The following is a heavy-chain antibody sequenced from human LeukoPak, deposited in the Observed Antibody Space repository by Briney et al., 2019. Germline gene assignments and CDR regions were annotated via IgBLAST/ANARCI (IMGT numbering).Heavy chain of an antibody. Sequence: PSETLSLTCAVYGGSFSVYYWSWIRQPPGKGLEWIGEINHSGSTNYNPSLKSRVTISVDTSKNQFSLKLSSVTAADTAVYYCARGSDFWSRQFDYWGQGTLVTVSS. D-gene: IGHD3-3*01. V-gene: IGHV4-34*01. CDR1: GGSFSVYY. CDR3: ARGSDFWSRQFDY. CDR2: INHSGST. J-gene: IGHJ4*02.